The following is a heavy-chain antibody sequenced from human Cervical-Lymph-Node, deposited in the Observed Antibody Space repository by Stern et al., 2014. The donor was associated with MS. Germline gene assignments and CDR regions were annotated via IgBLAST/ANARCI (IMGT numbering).Heavy chain of an antibody. CDR2: IYYTGSA. CDR1: GGSINSGGYY. Sequence: QLQLQESGPGLVKPSQTLPLTCTVSGGSINSGGYYGSWIRQYPGKGLEWIGSIYYTGSAYYDPSLKSRLSMSIDTSKNQFSLNLNSVTAADTAVYYCARGARYSDSSGYYFYFDYWGQGTLVTVSS. CDR3: ARGARYSDSSGYYFYFDY. J-gene: IGHJ4*02. V-gene: IGHV4-31*03. D-gene: IGHD3-22*01.